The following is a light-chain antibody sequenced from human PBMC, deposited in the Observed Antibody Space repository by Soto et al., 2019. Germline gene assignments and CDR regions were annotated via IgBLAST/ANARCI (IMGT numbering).Light chain of an antibody. CDR2: GAS. Sequence: EIVLTQSPGTLSLSPGERATLSCRASQSVSSNYLAWYQQKPGQAPRLLIYGASSCATGIPDRFSGSGSGTDFTLTISRLEPEDVAVYYCQQYGTSPVTFAGGTKVDIK. CDR3: QQYGTSPVT. V-gene: IGKV3-20*01. CDR1: QSVSSNY. J-gene: IGKJ4*01.